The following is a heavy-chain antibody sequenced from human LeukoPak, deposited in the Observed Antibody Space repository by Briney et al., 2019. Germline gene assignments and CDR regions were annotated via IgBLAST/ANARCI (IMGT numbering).Heavy chain of an antibody. CDR2: IYTSGST. CDR1: GGSISSYY. D-gene: IGHD2-2*01. J-gene: IGHJ5*02. Sequence: PSETLSLTCTVSGGSISSYYWSWIRQPAGKGLEWIGRIYTSGSTNYNPSLKSRVTMSVDTSKNQFSLKLSSVTVADTAVYYCARDVSRVVVGSFDPWGQGTLVTVSS. CDR3: ARDVSRVVVGSFDP. V-gene: IGHV4-4*07.